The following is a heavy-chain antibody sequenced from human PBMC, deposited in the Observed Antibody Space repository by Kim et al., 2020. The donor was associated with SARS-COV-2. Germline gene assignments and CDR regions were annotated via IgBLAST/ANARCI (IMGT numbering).Heavy chain of an antibody. J-gene: IGHJ4*02. CDR3: AKGETY. Sequence: GGSLRLSCAASGFTFSNYGMHWVRQAPGKGLEWVAVISYDGSNEDYADSVRGRFTISRDNSKNTLYLQMNSLRAEDTAVYYCAKGETYWGQGTLVTVSS. V-gene: IGHV3-30*18. CDR1: GFTFSNYG. CDR2: ISYDGSNE.